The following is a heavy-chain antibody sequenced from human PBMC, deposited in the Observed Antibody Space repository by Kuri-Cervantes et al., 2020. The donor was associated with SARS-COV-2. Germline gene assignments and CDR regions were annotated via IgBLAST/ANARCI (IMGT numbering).Heavy chain of an antibody. CDR3: ARDLSAGPNWFDP. CDR2: IYYSGST. D-gene: IGHD6-13*01. Sequence: GSLRLSCTVSGGSISSSSYYWGWIRQPPGKGLEWIGSIYYSGSTYYNPSLKSRVTISVDTSMTQFSLKLSSVTAADTAVYYCARDLSAGPNWFDPWGQGTLVTVSS. V-gene: IGHV4-39*07. J-gene: IGHJ5*02. CDR1: GGSISSSSYY.